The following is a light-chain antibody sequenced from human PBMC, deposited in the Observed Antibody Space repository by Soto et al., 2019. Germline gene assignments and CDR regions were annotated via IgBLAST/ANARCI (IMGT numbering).Light chain of an antibody. J-gene: IGKJ4*01. Sequence: EIVMTXSPATLSXSPGERATLSCRASQSVNNNLAWYQQKPGQAPRLLIYGASARATGIPARFSGSGSGTEFTLTISSLQSEDFAVYYCQQYNNWPLTFGGGTKVEIK. CDR1: QSVNNN. CDR3: QQYNNWPLT. CDR2: GAS. V-gene: IGKV3-15*01.